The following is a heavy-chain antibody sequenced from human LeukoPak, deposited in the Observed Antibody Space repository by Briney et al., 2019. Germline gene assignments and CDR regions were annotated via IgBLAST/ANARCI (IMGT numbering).Heavy chain of an antibody. D-gene: IGHD4-17*01. Sequence: GGSLRLSCAASGFTFSSYAMSWVRQAPGKGLEWVSAISGSGGSTYYADSVKGRFTISRDNSKNTLYLQMNSLRAEDTAVYYCAKTVHDYGDTKDPQNYAEYFQHWGQGTLVTVSS. J-gene: IGHJ1*01. CDR2: ISGSGGST. V-gene: IGHV3-23*01. CDR1: GFTFSSYA. CDR3: AKTVHDYGDTKDPQNYAEYFQH.